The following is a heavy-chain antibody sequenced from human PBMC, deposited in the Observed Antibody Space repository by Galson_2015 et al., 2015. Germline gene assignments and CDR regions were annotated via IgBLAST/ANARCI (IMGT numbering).Heavy chain of an antibody. CDR2: ICSSSSTI. CDR1: GFTFSSYS. J-gene: IGHJ4*02. Sequence: SLRLSCAASGFTFSSYSMNWVRQAPGKGLEWVSYICSSSSTIYYADSVKGRFTISRDNAKNSLYLQMNSLRDEDTAVYYCARDYYDFWSGYSTGLIGYWGQGTLVTVSS. CDR3: ARDYYDFWSGYSTGLIGY. D-gene: IGHD3-3*01. V-gene: IGHV3-48*02.